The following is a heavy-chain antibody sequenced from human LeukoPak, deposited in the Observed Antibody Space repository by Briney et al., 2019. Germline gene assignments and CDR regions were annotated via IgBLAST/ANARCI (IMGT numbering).Heavy chain of an antibody. CDR1: GFTFSSYA. CDR3: ARPSVPYNWNHATGY. D-gene: IGHD1-1*01. CDR2: ISNNGSKK. Sequence: PGGSLRLSCAASGFTFSSYAMHWVRPAPGKGLEWVAVISNNGSKKYYAHSVKGRLTLSRDNSKHTLYLQMNSLTAEDTAVYFCARPSVPYNWNHATGYWGQGTLVTVSS. V-gene: IGHV3-30*04. J-gene: IGHJ4*02.